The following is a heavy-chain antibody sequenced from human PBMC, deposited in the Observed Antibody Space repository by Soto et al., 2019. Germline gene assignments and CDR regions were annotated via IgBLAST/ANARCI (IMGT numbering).Heavy chain of an antibody. CDR1: GYTFTGYY. D-gene: IGHD6-6*01. J-gene: IGHJ4*02. CDR2: INPSSGGT. Sequence: ASAKVSCKASGYTFTGYYMHCVRQAPGQGLEWKGWINPSSGGTNDAQKFQGWVTMTRDTSISTAYMELSRLRSGDTAVYYCARETAEYTHDYWGQGSLVTSPQ. V-gene: IGHV1-2*04. CDR3: ARETAEYTHDY.